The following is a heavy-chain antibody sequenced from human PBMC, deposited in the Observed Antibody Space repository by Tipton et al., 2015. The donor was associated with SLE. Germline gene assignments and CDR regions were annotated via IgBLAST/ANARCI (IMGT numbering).Heavy chain of an antibody. CDR2: IDPNSGGT. Sequence: QSGPEVKKPGASVRVSCKASGYTFTGHYMYWVRQVPGQGLEWMGWIDPNSGGTNYAQRFQGRVTMTRDTSISTAYMELSGLRSDDTAVYYCASHWGSGYTYDVWGQGTTVTVSS. CDR1: GYTFTGHY. CDR3: ASHWGSGYTYDV. J-gene: IGHJ3*01. V-gene: IGHV1-2*02. D-gene: IGHD7-27*01.